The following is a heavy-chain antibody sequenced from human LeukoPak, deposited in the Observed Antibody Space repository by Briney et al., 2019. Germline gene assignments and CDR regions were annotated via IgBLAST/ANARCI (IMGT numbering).Heavy chain of an antibody. CDR1: GGTFSSYA. CDR3: ARTSITIFGAVIIAPPREYYYYYGMDV. D-gene: IGHD3-3*01. V-gene: IGHV1-69*13. J-gene: IGHJ6*02. Sequence: ASVKVSCKASGGTFSSYAISWVRQAPGQGLEWMGGIIPIFGTANYAQKFQGRVTITADESTSTAYMELSSLRSEDTAVYYCARTSITIFGAVIIAPPREYYYYYGMDVWGQGTTVTVSS. CDR2: IIPIFGTA.